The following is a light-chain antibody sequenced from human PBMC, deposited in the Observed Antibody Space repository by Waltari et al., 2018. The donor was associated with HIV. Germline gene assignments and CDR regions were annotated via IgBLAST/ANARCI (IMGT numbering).Light chain of an antibody. V-gene: IGLV2-14*01. J-gene: IGLJ3*02. CDR2: EVA. CDR1: ARGSYKD. Sequence: QSALAQPASVSGSPGQTITISCTGVARGSYKDVSWYQHRPGQAPKGTIYEVANRPPGVSPRFSGSKSANTASLTISGLQFEDEADYFCTSYLSSATPEFGGGTRLTVL. CDR3: TSYLSSATPE.